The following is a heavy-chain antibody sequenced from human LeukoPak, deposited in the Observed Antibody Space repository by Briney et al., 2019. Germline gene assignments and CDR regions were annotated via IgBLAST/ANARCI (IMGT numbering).Heavy chain of an antibody. CDR2: IYYSGST. CDR3: ARAPVTYYYYYYYMDV. Sequence: SETLSLTSTVSGGSISSYYWSWIRQPPGKGLEWIGYIYYSGSTNYNPSLKSRVTISVDTSKNQFSLKLSSVTAADTAVYYCARAPVTYYYYYYYMDVWGKGTTVTVSS. J-gene: IGHJ6*03. V-gene: IGHV4-59*01. D-gene: IGHD4-11*01. CDR1: GGSISSYY.